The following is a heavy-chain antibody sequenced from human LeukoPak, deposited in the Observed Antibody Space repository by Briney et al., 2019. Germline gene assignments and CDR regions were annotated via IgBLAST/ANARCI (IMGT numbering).Heavy chain of an antibody. V-gene: IGHV3-74*01. CDR2: INGDGGVT. J-gene: IGHJ3*02. CDR3: ARVGVSWGGFDI. Sequence: PGRSLRLSCAASGFTFSRYYIYWARQAPGKWLVWASRINGDGGVTTYADSVKGRFTISRDNAKNTLYLRMNSLRAEDTAVYYCARVGVSWGGFDIWGQGTMVTVSS. D-gene: IGHD7-27*01. CDR1: GFTFSRYY.